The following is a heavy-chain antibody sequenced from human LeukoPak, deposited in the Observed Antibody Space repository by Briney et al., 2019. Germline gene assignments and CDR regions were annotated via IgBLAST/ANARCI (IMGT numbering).Heavy chain of an antibody. V-gene: IGHV4-59*08. CDR3: AKEWGLLSHDAFDI. D-gene: IGHD1-26*01. J-gene: IGHJ3*02. CDR1: GGPISSYN. CDR2: IYYSGST. Sequence: SETLSLTCTVSGGPISSYNWSWIRQPPGKGLEWIGYIYYSGSTNYNPSLKSRVTISVDTSKNQFSLKLSSATAADTAVYYCAKEWGLLSHDAFDIWGQGTMVTVSS.